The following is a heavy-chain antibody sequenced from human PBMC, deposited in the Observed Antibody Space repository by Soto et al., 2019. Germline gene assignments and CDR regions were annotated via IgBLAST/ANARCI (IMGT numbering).Heavy chain of an antibody. CDR2: IWYDGSNK. J-gene: IGHJ3*02. Sequence: ESGGGVVQPGRSLRLSCAASGFTFSSYGMHWVRQAPGKGLEWVAVIWYDGSNKYYADSVKGRFTISRDNSKNTLYLQMNSLRAEDTAVYYCARGGSALADAFDIWGQGTMVTVSS. D-gene: IGHD3-16*01. CDR1: GFTFSSYG. CDR3: ARGGSALADAFDI. V-gene: IGHV3-33*01.